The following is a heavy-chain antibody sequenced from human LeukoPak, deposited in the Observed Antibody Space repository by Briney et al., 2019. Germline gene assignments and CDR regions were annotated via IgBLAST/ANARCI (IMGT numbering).Heavy chain of an antibody. J-gene: IGHJ4*02. V-gene: IGHV3-7*01. D-gene: IGHD3-10*01. CDR3: ARDMVRGDY. Sequence: GGSLRLSCAASGFIFSSYWMAWVRQAPGKGLEWVANIKEDGSDKNYVDSVKGRFTISRDNAKNSLYLQMNSLRAEDTAVYYCARDMVRGDYWGQGTLVTVSS. CDR1: GFIFSSYW. CDR2: IKEDGSDK.